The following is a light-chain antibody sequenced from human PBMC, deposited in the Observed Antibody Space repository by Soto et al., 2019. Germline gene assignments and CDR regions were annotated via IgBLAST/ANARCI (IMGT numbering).Light chain of an antibody. CDR3: QEYGSSPFT. V-gene: IGKV3-20*01. J-gene: IGKJ3*01. CDR1: QSVSSNY. Sequence: EIVLTQSPGTLALSPGERATLSCRASQSVSSNYLTWYQQKPGQAPRLLIHGASSRATGIPDRFSGSGSGTDFPLTISRLEPEDFAVYYCQEYGSSPFTFGPGTKVDIK. CDR2: GAS.